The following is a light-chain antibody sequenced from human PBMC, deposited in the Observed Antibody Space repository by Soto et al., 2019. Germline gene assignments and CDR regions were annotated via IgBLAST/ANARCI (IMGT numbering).Light chain of an antibody. CDR2: GAS. CDR3: QQYTNWPPWT. CDR1: QSVSSN. Sequence: IVMTQSPATLSVSPGERATLSCRARQSVSSNLAWYQRRPGQAPRLLIYGASTRATGIPARFSGSGSGTEFTLTISSLQPEDFAVYYCQQYTNWPPWTFGQGTKVEIK. J-gene: IGKJ1*01. V-gene: IGKV3-15*01.